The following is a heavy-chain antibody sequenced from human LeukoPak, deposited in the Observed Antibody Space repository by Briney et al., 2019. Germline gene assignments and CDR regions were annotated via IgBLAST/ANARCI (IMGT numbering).Heavy chain of an antibody. CDR1: GGSISSYY. J-gene: IGHJ4*02. D-gene: IGHD5-18*01. CDR3: TRSGYNYDFDY. V-gene: IGHV4-59*12. Sequence: PSETLSLTCTVSGGSISSYYWSWIRQPPGKGLEWIGYIYYIGSTNYNPSLKSRVTISVDTSKNQFSLKLSSVTAADTAVYYCTRSGYNYDFDYWGQGTLVTVSS. CDR2: IYYIGST.